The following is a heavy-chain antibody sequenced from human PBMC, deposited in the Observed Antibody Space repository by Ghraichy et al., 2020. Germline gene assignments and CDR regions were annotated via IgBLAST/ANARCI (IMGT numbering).Heavy chain of an antibody. CDR3: ATGETGTTWENFDY. V-gene: IGHV1-24*01. D-gene: IGHD1-7*01. Sequence: ASVKVSCKVSGYTLTELSMHWVRQAPGKGLEWMGGFDPEDGETIYAQKFQGRVTMTEDTSTDTAYMELSSLRSEDTAVYYCATGETGTTWENFDYWGQGTLVTVSS. J-gene: IGHJ4*02. CDR1: GYTLTELS. CDR2: FDPEDGET.